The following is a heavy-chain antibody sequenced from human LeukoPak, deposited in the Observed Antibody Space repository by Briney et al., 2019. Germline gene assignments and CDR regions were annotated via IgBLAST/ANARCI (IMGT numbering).Heavy chain of an antibody. V-gene: IGHV4-39*01. CDR2: IYYSGST. Sequence: PSETLSLTCTVSGGSISSSSYYWGWIRQPPGKGLKWIGSIYYSGSTYYNPSLKSRVTISVDTSKNQFSLKLSSVTAADTAVYYCARRDSIYCSSTSCYEAWFDPWGQGTLVTVSS. J-gene: IGHJ5*02. CDR1: GGSISSSSYY. CDR3: ARRDSIYCSSTSCYEAWFDP. D-gene: IGHD2-2*01.